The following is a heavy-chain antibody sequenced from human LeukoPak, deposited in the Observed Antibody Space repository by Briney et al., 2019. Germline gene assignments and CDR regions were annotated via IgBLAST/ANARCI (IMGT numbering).Heavy chain of an antibody. CDR1: GFTFRSYA. CDR3: ASNGDGYSCYFDY. J-gene: IGHJ4*02. V-gene: IGHV3-23*01. Sequence: PGGSLRLSCAASGFTFRSYAVTWVRQAPGKGLEWVSTISDSGVSTHYADSVKGRFTISRDNSKNTLYLQMNSLRAEDTAVYYCASNGDGYSCYFDYWGQGTLVTVSS. D-gene: IGHD5-24*01. CDR2: ISDSGVST.